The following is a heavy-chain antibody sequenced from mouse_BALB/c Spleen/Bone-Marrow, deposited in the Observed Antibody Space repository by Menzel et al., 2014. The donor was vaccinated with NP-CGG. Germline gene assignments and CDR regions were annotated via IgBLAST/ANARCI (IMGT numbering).Heavy chain of an antibody. D-gene: IGHD1-1*01. V-gene: IGHV1-20*02. Sequence: EVQLVESGPELVKPGASVKISCKASGHSFTGYFMNWVMQNHGKSLEWIGRINPYNGDTFYNQKFKGKATLTVDKSSSTAHMELRSLASEDSAVYYCARSGYYGSSYFDYWVQGTTLTVSS. CDR3: ARSGYYGSSYFDY. CDR1: GHSFTGYF. CDR2: INPYNGDT. J-gene: IGHJ2*01.